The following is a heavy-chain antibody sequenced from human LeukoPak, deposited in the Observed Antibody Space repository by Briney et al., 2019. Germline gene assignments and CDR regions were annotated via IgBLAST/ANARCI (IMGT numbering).Heavy chain of an antibody. D-gene: IGHD6-13*01. CDR1: GFMFSSSG. V-gene: IGHV3-30*02. CDR3: AKRGYTSSWNFDS. J-gene: IGHJ4*02. CDR2: IRYDGSNK. Sequence: GGSLRLSCAASGFMFSSSGMHWVRQAPGKGLEWVSFIRYDGSNKYYADSVKGRFTISRDNSKNTVSLQMNSLRPEDTAVYYCAKRGYTSSWNFDSWGQGTLVTVSS.